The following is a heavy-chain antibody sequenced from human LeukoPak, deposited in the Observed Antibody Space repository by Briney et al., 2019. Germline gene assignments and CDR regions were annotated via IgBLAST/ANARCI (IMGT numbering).Heavy chain of an antibody. J-gene: IGHJ4*02. CDR3: ARDKQWLVSGYFDY. CDR1: RFSFSRYT. Sequence: GGSLRLLCVASRFSFSRYTMNWVRQAPGKGLECVSSICYCSCDIYYADSMKGRFTINRDNAKNSLYLQMNSLRAEDTAVYYCARDKQWLVSGYFDYWGQGTLVTVSS. CDR2: ICYCSCDI. D-gene: IGHD6-19*01. V-gene: IGHV3-21*01.